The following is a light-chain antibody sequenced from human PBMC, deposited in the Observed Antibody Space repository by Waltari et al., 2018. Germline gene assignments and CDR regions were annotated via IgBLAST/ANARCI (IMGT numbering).Light chain of an antibody. CDR1: SSDVGGYNF. CDR3: SSRTSGSTRVV. CDR2: DVR. Sequence: QSALTQPASVSGSPGQSITISCTGSSSDVGGYNFVSWYQQHPGKVPKLMIYDVRNRPAGVVNRFSGSKSGNTASLTISGVQAEDEADYYCSSRTSGSTRVVFGGGTKLTVL. V-gene: IGLV2-14*03. J-gene: IGLJ2*01.